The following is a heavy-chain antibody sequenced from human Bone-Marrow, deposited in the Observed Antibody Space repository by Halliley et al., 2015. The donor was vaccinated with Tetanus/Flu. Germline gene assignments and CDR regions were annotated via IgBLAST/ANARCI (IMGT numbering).Heavy chain of an antibody. Sequence: LRLSCSVSGEPFTGYYWAWIRQAPGKGLEWIGDINHRGSTNYNPSLKSRVTISIDTSNNQFSLKLTSVTAADTSVYYCARDSSIAMFGTALDYWGQGTLVTVSS. CDR3: ARDSSIAMFGTALDY. J-gene: IGHJ4*02. V-gene: IGHV4-34*01. CDR2: INHRGST. D-gene: IGHD3-3*01. CDR1: GEPFTGYY.